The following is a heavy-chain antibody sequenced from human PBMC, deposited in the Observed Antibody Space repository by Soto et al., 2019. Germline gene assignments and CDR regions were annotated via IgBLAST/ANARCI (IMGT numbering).Heavy chain of an antibody. CDR3: GRGGYYESSGYYRPDGFDL. J-gene: IGHJ3*01. CDR1: GGTFSSYT. CDR2: IIPILGIA. Sequence: SVKVSCKASGGTFSSYTISWVRQAPGQGLEWMGRIIPILGIANYAQKFKGRVTMTTDTSTSTAYMELRSLRYDDTAAYYCGRGGYYESSGYYRPDGFDLWGQGTLVTVSS. V-gene: IGHV1-69*02. D-gene: IGHD3-22*01.